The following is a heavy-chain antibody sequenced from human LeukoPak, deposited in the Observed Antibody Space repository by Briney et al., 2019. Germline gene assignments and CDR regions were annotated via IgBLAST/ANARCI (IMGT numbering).Heavy chain of an antibody. D-gene: IGHD2-2*01. Sequence: SETLSLTCAVYGGSFSGYYWSWIRQPPGKGLEWIGEINHSGSTNYNPSLKSRVTISVDTSKNQFSLKLSSVTAADTAVYYCARRGVVVPAAGSTQFDYWGQGTLVTVSS. CDR3: ARRGVVVPAAGSTQFDY. V-gene: IGHV4-34*01. CDR2: INHSGST. J-gene: IGHJ4*02. CDR1: GGSFSGYY.